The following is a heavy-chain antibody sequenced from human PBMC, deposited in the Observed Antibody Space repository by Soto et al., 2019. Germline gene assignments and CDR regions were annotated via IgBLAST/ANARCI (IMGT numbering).Heavy chain of an antibody. Sequence: RASVKVSCKASGYTFTSYGISWVRQAPGQGLEWMGWISAYNGNTNYAQKLQGRVTMTTDTSTSTAYMELRSLRSDDTAVYYCARGITIFGVVITHFEYLGQRTLVIV. CDR1: GYTFTSYG. CDR3: ARGITIFGVVITHFEY. V-gene: IGHV1-18*01. D-gene: IGHD3-3*01. CDR2: ISAYNGNT. J-gene: IGHJ4*02.